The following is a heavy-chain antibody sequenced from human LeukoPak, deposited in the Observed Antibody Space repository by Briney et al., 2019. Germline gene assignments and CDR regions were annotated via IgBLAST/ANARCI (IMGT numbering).Heavy chain of an antibody. Sequence: GGSLRLSCAASGFTFSNYTMHWVRQAPGKGLEYVSAISSNGGSTYYTNSVKGRFTISRDNSKNTLYLQMNSLRAEDTAVYYCARGFDPWGQGTLVTVSS. CDR2: ISSNGGST. CDR1: GFTFSNYT. J-gene: IGHJ5*02. V-gene: IGHV3-64*01. CDR3: ARGFDP.